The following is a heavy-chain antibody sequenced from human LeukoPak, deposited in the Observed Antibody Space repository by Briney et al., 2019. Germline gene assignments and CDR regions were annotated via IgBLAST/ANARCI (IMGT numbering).Heavy chain of an antibody. CDR1: GDSVNSYY. CDR3: ARGYWSDGLWFVP. V-gene: IGHV4-4*08. CDR2: SDSTYTSGST. D-gene: IGHD1-1*01. Sequence: SETLSLTCTVSGDSVNSYYWSWIRQPPGKGLEWIGYIYTSDSTYTSGSTRYNPSLTSRVTISVDTSKNNFSMGQNSVTAADTGVYYCARGYWSDGLWFVPVGQGALVIASS. J-gene: IGHJ5*02.